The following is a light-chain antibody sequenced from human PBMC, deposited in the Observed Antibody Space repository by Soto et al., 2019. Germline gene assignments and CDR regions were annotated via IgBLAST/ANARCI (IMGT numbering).Light chain of an antibody. V-gene: IGKV3-20*01. CDR2: GAS. Sequence: EIVLTQSPGTLSLSPGERATLSCRASQSVSSSYLAWYQQKPGQAPRLLIYGASSRATGIPDRFSGSGSGTDYSLTISRLEPADVAVYYCQQYGGSLPYTFGQGTKVEIK. CDR3: QQYGGSLPYT. J-gene: IGKJ2*01. CDR1: QSVSSSY.